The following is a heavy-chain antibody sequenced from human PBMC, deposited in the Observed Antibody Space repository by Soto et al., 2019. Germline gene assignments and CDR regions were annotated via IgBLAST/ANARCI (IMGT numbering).Heavy chain of an antibody. J-gene: IGHJ5*02. V-gene: IGHV1-8*01. CDR1: GYTFTSYD. CDR3: ARGLRQWLRIGTIWFDP. Sequence: QVQLVQSGAEVKKPGASVKVSCKASGYTFTSYDINWVRQATGQGLEWMGWMNPNSGNTGYAQKFQGRVTMTRNTSISTAYMELSSLRSEDTAVYYCARGLRQWLRIGTIWFDPWGQGTLVTVSS. CDR2: MNPNSGNT. D-gene: IGHD6-19*01.